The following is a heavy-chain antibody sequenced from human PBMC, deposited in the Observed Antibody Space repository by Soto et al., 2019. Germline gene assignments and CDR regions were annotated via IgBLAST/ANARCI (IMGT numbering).Heavy chain of an antibody. J-gene: IGHJ6*02. Sequence: SVKVSCKASGGTFSNHAISWVRQAPGQGLEWVGGIIPMFPTADYAQRFQGRVTITADDSTTTVYMELSGLRSEDTATYYCARDDATYCGGDCYRYFYYGMDVWGQGTTVTVSS. CDR1: GGTFSNHA. D-gene: IGHD2-21*02. CDR3: ARDDATYCGGDCYRYFYYGMDV. CDR2: IIPMFPTA. V-gene: IGHV1-69*13.